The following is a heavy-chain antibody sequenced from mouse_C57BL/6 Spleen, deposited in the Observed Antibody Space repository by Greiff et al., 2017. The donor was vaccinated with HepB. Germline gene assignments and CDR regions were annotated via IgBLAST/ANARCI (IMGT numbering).Heavy chain of an antibody. J-gene: IGHJ3*01. CDR3: ARGIYSAY. V-gene: IGHV1-82*01. CDR2: IYPGDGDT. D-gene: IGHD1-1*01. Sequence: QVQLKESGPELVKPGASVKISCKASGYAFSSSWMNWVKQRPGKGLEWIGRIYPGDGDTNYNGKFKGKATLTADKSSSTAYMQLSSLTSEDSAVYFCARGIYSAYWGQGTLVTVSA. CDR1: GYAFSSSW.